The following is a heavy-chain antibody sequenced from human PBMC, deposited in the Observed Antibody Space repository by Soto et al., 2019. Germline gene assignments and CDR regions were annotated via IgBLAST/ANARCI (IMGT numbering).Heavy chain of an antibody. J-gene: IGHJ6*02. V-gene: IGHV4-34*01. CDR3: ARGPYFDSTGYPYYYYGMDV. Sequence: SETLSLTCAVYGGSFSGYYWSWIRQPPGKGLEWIGEINHSGSTNYNSSLKSRVTISVDTSKNQFSLKLSSVTAADTAVYYCARGPYFDSTGYPYYYYGMDVWGQGTTVTVSS. CDR1: GGSFSGYY. D-gene: IGHD3-22*01. CDR2: INHSGST.